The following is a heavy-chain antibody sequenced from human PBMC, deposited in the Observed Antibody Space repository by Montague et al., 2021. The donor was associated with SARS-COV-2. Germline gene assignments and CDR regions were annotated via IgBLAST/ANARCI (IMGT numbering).Heavy chain of an antibody. J-gene: IGHJ4*02. CDR2: IYYSGST. CDR3: ARVSLAAAATRSDY. CDR1: GGSVSSGGYY. Sequence: SETLSLTCTVSGGSVSSGGYYWSWIRQPPGKGLGWIGYIYYSGSTNYNPSLKSRVTISLDTPKNQFSLKLTSVTAADTAVYYCARVSLAAAATRSDYWGQGTLVTVSS. D-gene: IGHD6-13*01. V-gene: IGHV4-61*08.